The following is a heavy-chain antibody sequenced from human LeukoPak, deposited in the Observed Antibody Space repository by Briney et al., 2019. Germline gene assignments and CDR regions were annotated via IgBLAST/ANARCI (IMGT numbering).Heavy chain of an antibody. CDR3: ARENSQRWLVRGYYYYGMDV. V-gene: IGHV6-1*01. CDR2: TYYRSKWYN. D-gene: IGHD6-19*01. Sequence: SQTLSLTCAISGDSVSSNSAAWNWLRQSPSRGLEWLGRTYYRSKWYNDYAVPVKSRITINPDTSKNQFSLQLNSVTPEDTAVYYCARENSQRWLVRGYYYYGMDVWGQGTTVTVSS. J-gene: IGHJ6*02. CDR1: GDSVSSNSAA.